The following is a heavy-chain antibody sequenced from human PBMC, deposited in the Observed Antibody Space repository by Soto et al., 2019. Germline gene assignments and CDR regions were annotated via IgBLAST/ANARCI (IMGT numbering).Heavy chain of an antibody. J-gene: IGHJ4*02. D-gene: IGHD6-13*01. CDR1: GFTFSTYS. CDR3: ARGSSNWAYYFDF. Sequence: GGSLRLSCAASGFTFSTYSMIWVRQAPGKGLEWVSYITSSGTTVYYADSVRGRFTISRDNAKNSLYLQMNSLRDDDTAVYYCARGSSNWAYYFDFWGQGTLVTVSS. CDR2: ITSSGTTV. V-gene: IGHV3-48*02.